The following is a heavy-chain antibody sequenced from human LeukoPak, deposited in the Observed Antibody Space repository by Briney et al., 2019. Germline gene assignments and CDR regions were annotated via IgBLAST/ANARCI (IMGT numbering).Heavy chain of an antibody. CDR2: IYYSGST. CDR1: GGSISSGGYY. D-gene: IGHD3-10*01. J-gene: IGHJ5*02. V-gene: IGHV4-31*03. Sequence: TSETLSLTCTVSGGSISSGGYYWSWIRQHPGKGLEWIGYIYYSGSTYYNPSLKSRVTISVDTSKNQFSLKLSSVTAADTAVYYCARDMDGESGFDPWGQGTLVTVSS. CDR3: ARDMDGESGFDP.